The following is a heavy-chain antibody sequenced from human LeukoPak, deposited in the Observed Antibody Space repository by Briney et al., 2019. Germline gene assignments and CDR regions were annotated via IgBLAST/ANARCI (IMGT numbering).Heavy chain of an antibody. V-gene: IGHV3-53*01. J-gene: IGHJ5*02. CDR3: ARDKGLAAAGTGWFDP. CDR2: IYSGGST. D-gene: IGHD6-13*01. Sequence: QTGGSLRLSCAASGFTVSSNYMSWVRQAPGKGLEWASVIYSGGSTYYADSVKGRFTISRDNSKNTLYLQMNSLRAEDTAVYYCARDKGLAAAGTGWFDPWGQGTLVTVSS. CDR1: GFTVSSNY.